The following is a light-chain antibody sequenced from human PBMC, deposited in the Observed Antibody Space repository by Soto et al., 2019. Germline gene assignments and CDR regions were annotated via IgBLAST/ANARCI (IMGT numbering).Light chain of an antibody. CDR2: DAF. CDR3: QQHNGWPIT. Sequence: EVVLTQSPATLSLSPGERAILSCRASHNFGYDLACYQQRPGQAPRLLISDAFIRATGIPASFSGSGSGTDFTLTIRSLEPEDFAVYYCQQHNGWPITFGGGTQVEI. CDR1: HNFGYD. J-gene: IGKJ4*01. V-gene: IGKV3-11*01.